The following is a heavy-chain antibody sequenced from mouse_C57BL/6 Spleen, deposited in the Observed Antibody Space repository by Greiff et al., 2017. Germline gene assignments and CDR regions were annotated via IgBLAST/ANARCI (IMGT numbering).Heavy chain of an antibody. CDR1: GFTFSDAW. CDR3: TPGGYYAYYPAWFAY. CDR2: IRNKANNHAT. J-gene: IGHJ3*01. Sequence: EVKVEESGGGLVQPGGSMKLSCAASGFTFSDAWMDWVRQSPEKGLEWVAEIRNKANNHATYYAESVKGRFTISRDDSNSSVYLQMNSLRAEDTGIYYCTPGGYYAYYPAWFAYWGQGTLVTVSA. D-gene: IGHD2-1*01. V-gene: IGHV6-6*01.